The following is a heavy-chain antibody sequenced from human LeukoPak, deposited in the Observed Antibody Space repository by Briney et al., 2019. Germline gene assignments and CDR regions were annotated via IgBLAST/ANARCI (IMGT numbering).Heavy chain of an antibody. CDR2: IFYSGST. Sequence: SETLSLTCTVSGGSISSYYWSWIRQPPGKGLEWIGYIFYSGSTNCNPSLKSRVTISGDTSKDQFSLNLSSVTAADTAIYYCARDTGYLGSNYGMDVWGQGTTVTVSS. D-gene: IGHD3-22*01. V-gene: IGHV4-59*01. CDR1: GGSISSYY. CDR3: ARDTGYLGSNYGMDV. J-gene: IGHJ6*02.